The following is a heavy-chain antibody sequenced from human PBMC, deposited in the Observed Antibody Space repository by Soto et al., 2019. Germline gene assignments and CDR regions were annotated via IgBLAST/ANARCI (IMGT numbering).Heavy chain of an antibody. J-gene: IGHJ6*03. CDR1: AFTFSSYG. D-gene: IGHD6-19*01. CDR2: ISYDGSNE. V-gene: IGHV3-30*18. Sequence: QVQLVESGGGVVQPGRSQRLSCAASAFTFSSYGMHWVRQAPGKGLEWVAVISYDGSNEYYADSVKGRFTISRDNSKNTLYLQMNSLGAEDTAVYYCAKDPNSSGWYGYYYYYYMDVWGKGTTVTVSS. CDR3: AKDPNSSGWYGYYYYYYMDV.